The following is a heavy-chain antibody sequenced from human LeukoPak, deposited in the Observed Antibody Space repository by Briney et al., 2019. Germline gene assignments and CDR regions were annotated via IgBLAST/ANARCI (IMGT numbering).Heavy chain of an antibody. V-gene: IGHV3-66*01. J-gene: IGHJ2*01. CDR2: IYSGGRT. CDR1: GFTVSDNY. D-gene: IGHD4-17*01. Sequence: PGGSLRLSCAASGFTVSDNYMTWVRQAPGKGLEWVSVIYSGGRTYYADSVRGRFTISRDNSKNTLYLQMNSLRAEDTAVYYCARRVTTGSYFDLWGRGTLVTVSS. CDR3: ARRVTTGSYFDL.